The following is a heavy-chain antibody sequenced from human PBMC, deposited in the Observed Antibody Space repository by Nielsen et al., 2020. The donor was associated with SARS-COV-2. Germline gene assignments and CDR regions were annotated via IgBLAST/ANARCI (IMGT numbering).Heavy chain of an antibody. J-gene: IGHJ4*02. D-gene: IGHD6-6*01. CDR1: GYTFTGYY. V-gene: IGHV1-18*04. CDR3: ARRSSSADY. Sequence: ASVKVSCKASGYTFTGYYMHWVRQAPGQGLEWMGWISAYNGNTNYAQKLQGRVTMTTDTSTSTAYMELRSLRSDDTAVYYCARRSSSADYWGQGTLVTVSS. CDR2: ISAYNGNT.